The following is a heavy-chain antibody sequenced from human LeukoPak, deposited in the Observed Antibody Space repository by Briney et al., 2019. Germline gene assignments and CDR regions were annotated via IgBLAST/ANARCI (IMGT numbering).Heavy chain of an antibody. CDR1: GYTFTSYD. CDR2: MNPNSGNT. Sequence: GASVKVSCKASGYTFTSYDINWVRQATGQGLEWMGWMNPNSGNTGYAQKFQGRVTITRNTSISTAYMGLSSLRSEDTAVYHCARGSGDYYYYYYMDVWGKGTTVTVSS. V-gene: IGHV1-8*03. D-gene: IGHD7-27*01. CDR3: ARGSGDYYYYYYMDV. J-gene: IGHJ6*03.